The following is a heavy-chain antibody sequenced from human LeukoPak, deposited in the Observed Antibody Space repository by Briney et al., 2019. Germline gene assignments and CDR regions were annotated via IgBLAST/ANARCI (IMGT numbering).Heavy chain of an antibody. Sequence: PGGSLRLSCAASGFTFSSYGMHWVRQAPGKGLEWVAFIRYDGSNKYYADSVKGRFTISRDNSKNTLYLQMNSLRAEDTAVYYCTEEELSEGWFDPWGQGTLVTVSS. J-gene: IGHJ5*02. V-gene: IGHV3-30*02. CDR2: IRYDGSNK. CDR1: GFTFSSYG. D-gene: IGHD3-16*02. CDR3: TEEELSEGWFDP.